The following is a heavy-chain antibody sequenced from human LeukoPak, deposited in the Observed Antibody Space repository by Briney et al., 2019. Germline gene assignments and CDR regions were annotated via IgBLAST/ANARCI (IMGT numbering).Heavy chain of an antibody. CDR1: GGSISNYY. CDR3: TRYSSGWYGAFDI. J-gene: IGHJ3*02. D-gene: IGHD6-19*01. Sequence: PSETLSLTCTVSGGSISNYYWSWIRQPPGKGLEWIGYIYYSGSTNYNPSLKSRVTISVDTSKNQFSLKLSSVTAADTAVYYRTRYSSGWYGAFDIWGQGTMVTVSS. V-gene: IGHV4-59*12. CDR2: IYYSGST.